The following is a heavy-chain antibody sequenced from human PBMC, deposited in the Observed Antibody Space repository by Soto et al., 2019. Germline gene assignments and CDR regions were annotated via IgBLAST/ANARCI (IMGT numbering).Heavy chain of an antibody. Sequence: SETRSLTCTVSGGSVSSASYYRSWILQPPGKGLEWIGEINHSGSTNYNPSLKSRVTISVDTSKNQFSLKLSSVTAADTAVYYCARVSVVVPAAVGYYGMDVCGQGTTVTVSS. J-gene: IGHJ6*02. V-gene: IGHV4-61*01. CDR1: GGSVSSASYY. CDR2: INHSGST. CDR3: ARVSVVVPAAVGYYGMDV. D-gene: IGHD2-2*01.